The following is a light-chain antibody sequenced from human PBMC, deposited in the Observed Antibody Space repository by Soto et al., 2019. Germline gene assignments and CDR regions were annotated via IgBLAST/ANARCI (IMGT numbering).Light chain of an antibody. CDR1: RSISDW. CDR2: DAS. Sequence: DIQMTQSPSSLSPSVGDRVTITCRASRSISDWLAWYQQKPGKAPELLIFDASNLKSGVSSRFSGSGSGTEFTLTISRLQPDDVATYYCLQYSSHSWTFGQGTKVEIX. V-gene: IGKV1-5*01. J-gene: IGKJ1*01. CDR3: LQYSSHSWT.